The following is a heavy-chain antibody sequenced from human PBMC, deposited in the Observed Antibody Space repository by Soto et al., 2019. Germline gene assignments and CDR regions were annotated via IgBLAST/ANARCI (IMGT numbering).Heavy chain of an antibody. V-gene: IGHV4-31*03. CDR1: GGSINRGGYY. CDR2: IYYSGST. CDR3: ARDDYGDYLVGY. J-gene: IGHJ4*02. Sequence: SVTLSLTCTVSGGSINRGGYYWSWIRQHPGKGLEWPGYIYYSGSTYYNPSLKSRVTISVDTSKNQCSLKLSSVTAADTAVYYCARDDYGDYLVGYWDQGTLVTVSS. D-gene: IGHD4-17*01.